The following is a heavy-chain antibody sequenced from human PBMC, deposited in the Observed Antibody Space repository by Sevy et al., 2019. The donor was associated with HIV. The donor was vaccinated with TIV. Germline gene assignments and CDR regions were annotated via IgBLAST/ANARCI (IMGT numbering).Heavy chain of an antibody. V-gene: IGHV4-39*01. CDR2: ISYSGSA. CDR3: ARRAYGDYVGWFDP. D-gene: IGHD4-17*01. J-gene: IGHJ5*02. CDR1: GGSIDSSSYY. Sequence: SDTLSLTCTVSGGSIDSSSYYWGWLRQPPGKGLEWIGTISYSGSAYYNPSLKSRVTISVDTSKKQFSLRLSSVTAADTAVYYCARRAYGDYVGWFDPWGQGTLVTVSS.